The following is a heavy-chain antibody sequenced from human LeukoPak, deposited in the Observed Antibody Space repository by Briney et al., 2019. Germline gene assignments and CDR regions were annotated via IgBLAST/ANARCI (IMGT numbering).Heavy chain of an antibody. J-gene: IGHJ4*02. CDR3: ARRYTIFGVVTIDY. D-gene: IGHD3-3*01. V-gene: IGHV5-51*01. Sequence: GEALKISCKGSGYSFTSYWIAGGRQMPGKGLEWMGIIYPGNSDTKYSPSFQGQVTISADKSISTAYLQWSSLKASDTAMYYCARRYTIFGVVTIDYWGQGTLVTVSS. CDR2: IYPGNSDT. CDR1: GYSFTSYW.